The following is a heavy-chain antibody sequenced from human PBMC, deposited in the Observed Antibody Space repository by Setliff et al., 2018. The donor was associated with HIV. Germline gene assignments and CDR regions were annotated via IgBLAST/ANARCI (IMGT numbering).Heavy chain of an antibody. Sequence: GGSLRLSCAASGFTFSDYYMGRIRQAPGKGLEWVSYISSSSSYTNYADSVKGRFTISRDNAKNSLYLQMNSLRAEDTAVYYCARASYYYDSSGWVDYWGQGTLVTVSS. CDR2: ISSSSSYT. J-gene: IGHJ4*02. D-gene: IGHD3-22*01. CDR3: ARASYYYDSSGWVDY. CDR1: GFTFSDYY. V-gene: IGHV3-11*03.